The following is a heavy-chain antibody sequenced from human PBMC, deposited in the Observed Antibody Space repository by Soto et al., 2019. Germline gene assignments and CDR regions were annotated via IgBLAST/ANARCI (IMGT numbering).Heavy chain of an antibody. CDR3: ARDHCGMDV. CDR2: ISGDGSNK. CDR1: GFTFSSYG. J-gene: IGHJ6*02. Sequence: QVQLVESGGGVVQPGRSLRLSCAASGFTFSSYGMHWVRQAPGKGLEWVAAISGDGSNKYYADSVKGRFTISRDNSKNTLYLQMTSLRAEDTGVYYCARDHCGMDVWGQGTTVTVSS. V-gene: IGHV3-30*03.